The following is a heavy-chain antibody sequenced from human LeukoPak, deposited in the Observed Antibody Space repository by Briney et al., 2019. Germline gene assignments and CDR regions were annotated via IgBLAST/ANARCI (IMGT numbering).Heavy chain of an antibody. CDR3: AKDGALMYYYDSNGYFGH. Sequence: RGSLRLSCAASGFTFSSYAMSWVRQAPGKGLEWVSAISGSGGSTYYADSVKGRFTISRDNSKNTLYLQMNSLRAEDTAVYYCAKDGALMYYYDSNGYFGHWGQGTLVTVSS. CDR1: GFTFSSYA. J-gene: IGHJ4*02. CDR2: ISGSGGST. V-gene: IGHV3-23*01. D-gene: IGHD3-22*01.